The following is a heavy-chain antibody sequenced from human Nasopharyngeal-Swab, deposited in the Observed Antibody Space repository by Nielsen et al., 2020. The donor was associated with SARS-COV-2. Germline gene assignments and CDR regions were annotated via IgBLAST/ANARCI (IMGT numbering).Heavy chain of an antibody. J-gene: IGHJ5*02. CDR2: IYYSGST. V-gene: IGHV4-31*02. D-gene: IGHD6-13*01. Sequence: SCNVSGGSISSGDYYWSWIRQHPGKGLEWIGYIYYSGSTYYNPSLKSRVTISVDTSKNQFSLKLSSVTAADTAVYYCARLNGIAAAGTGWFDPWGQGTLVTVSS. CDR1: GGSISSGDYY. CDR3: ARLNGIAAAGTGWFDP.